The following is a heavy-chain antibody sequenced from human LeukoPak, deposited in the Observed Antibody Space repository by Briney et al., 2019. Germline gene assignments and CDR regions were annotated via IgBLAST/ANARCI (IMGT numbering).Heavy chain of an antibody. Sequence: GGSLRLSCAASGFTFSSYGMHWVRQAPGKGLEWVAFIRYDGSNKYYADSVKGRFSISRDNSKNTLFLQMNSLRAEDTAVYYCAKGVTMVRGVRLPSLETHFDYWGQGTLVTVSS. CDR2: IRYDGSNK. J-gene: IGHJ4*02. D-gene: IGHD3-10*01. CDR3: AKGVTMVRGVRLPSLETHFDY. V-gene: IGHV3-30*02. CDR1: GFTFSSYG.